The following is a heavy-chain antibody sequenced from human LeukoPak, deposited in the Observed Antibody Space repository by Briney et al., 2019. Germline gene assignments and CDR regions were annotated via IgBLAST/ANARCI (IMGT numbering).Heavy chain of an antibody. CDR2: INPNSGGT. D-gene: IGHD3-22*01. Sequence: ASVKVSCKASGYTFTGYYMHWVRQAPGQGLEWMGWINPNSGGTNYAQKFQGRVTMTRDTSISTAYMELSRLRSDDTAVYYCARGGYESSGYPLVFDYWGQGTLVTVSS. V-gene: IGHV1-2*02. CDR3: ARGGYESSGYPLVFDY. CDR1: GYTFTGYY. J-gene: IGHJ4*02.